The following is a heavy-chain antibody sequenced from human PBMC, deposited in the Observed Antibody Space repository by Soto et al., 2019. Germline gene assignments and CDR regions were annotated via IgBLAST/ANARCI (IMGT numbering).Heavy chain of an antibody. CDR2: ISSSSSTI. CDR3: ARADRGCAHRYFYYGLDV. CDR1: GFTFSSYS. D-gene: IGHD2-15*01. V-gene: IGHV3-48*01. Sequence: EVQLVESGGGLVQPGGSLRLSCAASGFTFSSYSMNWVRQAPGKGLEWVSYISSSSSTIYYADSVKGRFTISRDNAKNSLYLQMNSLRAEDGGVYYCARADRGCAHRYFYYGLDVWGQGTTVTVSS. J-gene: IGHJ6*02.